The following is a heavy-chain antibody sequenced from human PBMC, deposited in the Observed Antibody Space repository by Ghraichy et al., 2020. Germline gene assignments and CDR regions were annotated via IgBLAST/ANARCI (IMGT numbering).Heavy chain of an antibody. CDR3: ARLPLPRRAAVGDRYFDL. CDR2: ITGSSITI. Sequence: AGSLRLSCEGSGFSFSDYSMIWVRLTPRKALEWVSYITGSSITIFYTDSVKGRFTISRDNAKKSLYLQMNSLRAEDTAVYYCARLPLPRRAAVGDRYFDLWGRGTLVTVSS. CDR1: GFSFSDYS. V-gene: IGHV3-48*01. J-gene: IGHJ2*01. D-gene: IGHD6-13*01.